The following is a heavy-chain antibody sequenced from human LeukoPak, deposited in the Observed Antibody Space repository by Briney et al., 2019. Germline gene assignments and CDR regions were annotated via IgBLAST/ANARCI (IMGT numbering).Heavy chain of an antibody. CDR2: ISGSGGEV. CDR1: GFTFSIYA. J-gene: IGHJ4*02. D-gene: IGHD2-2*01. V-gene: IGHV3-23*01. CDR3: AKARGYCSSTNCYDYYFDY. Sequence: PGGSLRLSCAASGFTFSIYAMNWVRQAPGEGPEWVSSISGSGGEVRYADSVKGRFTISRDNSKNTLYLQMNSLRAEDTAVYYCAKARGYCSSTNCYDYYFDYWGQGTLVTVSS.